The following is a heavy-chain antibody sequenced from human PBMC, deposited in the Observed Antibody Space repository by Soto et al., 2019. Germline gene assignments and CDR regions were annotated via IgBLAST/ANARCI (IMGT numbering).Heavy chain of an antibody. CDR1: GYTFTSYG. J-gene: IGHJ6*02. D-gene: IGHD5-12*01. CDR2: ISAYNGNT. Sequence: QVQLVQSGAEVKKPGASVKVSCKASGYTFTSYGISWLRQAPGQGLEWMGWISAYNGNTNYAQKLQGRVTMTTDTSTSTAYMELRSLRSDDTAVYYCARVRYSGYDSGLYYYCMDVWGQGTTVTVSS. V-gene: IGHV1-18*01. CDR3: ARVRYSGYDSGLYYYCMDV.